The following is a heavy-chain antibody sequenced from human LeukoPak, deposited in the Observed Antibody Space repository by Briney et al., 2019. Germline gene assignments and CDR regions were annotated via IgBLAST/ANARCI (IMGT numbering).Heavy chain of an antibody. Sequence: PGGSLRLSCSASGFTFSNYKMNWVRQAPGKGLEWVSSISSSSTYIYHADSVKGRFTVSRDNAKNALFLQMNSLRAEDTAVYYRARERLVVVGDAYYYYGMDVWGQGTTVTVSS. V-gene: IGHV3-21*01. J-gene: IGHJ6*02. CDR3: ARERLVVVGDAYYYYGMDV. CDR1: GFTFSNYK. D-gene: IGHD2-15*01. CDR2: ISSSSTYI.